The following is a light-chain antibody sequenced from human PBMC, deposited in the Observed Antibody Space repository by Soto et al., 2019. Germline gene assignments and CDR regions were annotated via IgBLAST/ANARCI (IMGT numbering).Light chain of an antibody. CDR2: DAS. CDR1: QDISTH. J-gene: IGKJ1*01. Sequence: EVVLTQSPDTLSLSPGERATLSCRASQDISTHVGWYQQKPGQTPRLLIYDASRRATGIPASFSGSGSGTDFILTSSGLEPEDYGMYFCQQRSSWPTFGQGTKVEIK. V-gene: IGKV3-11*01. CDR3: QQRSSWPT.